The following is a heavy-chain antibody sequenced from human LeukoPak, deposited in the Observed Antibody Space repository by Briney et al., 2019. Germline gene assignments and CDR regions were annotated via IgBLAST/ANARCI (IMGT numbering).Heavy chain of an antibody. Sequence: GGSPRLSCAASGFSFSTYSMNWVRQAPGKGLEWISYISNSGHTTYYAESVKGRFTISRGNAWNSLYLQMNSLRGEDTAVYCARRITISGLGYYMDVWGKGTTVIVSS. CDR2: ISNSGHTT. CDR3: ARRITISGLGYYMDV. J-gene: IGHJ6*04. CDR1: GFSFSTYS. D-gene: IGHD3-3*01. V-gene: IGHV3-48*01.